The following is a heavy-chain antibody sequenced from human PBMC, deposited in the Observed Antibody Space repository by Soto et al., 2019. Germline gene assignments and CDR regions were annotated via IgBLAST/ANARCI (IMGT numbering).Heavy chain of an antibody. CDR3: AREHSSSKFDP. V-gene: IGHV1-18*04. J-gene: IGHJ5*02. CDR1: GYTYTSYG. Sequence: ASVKVSCKASGYTYTSYGITWVRQAPGQGLEWMGWISANKGNTIYAQKFQGRVTMTTDTSTSTAYMEMRSLRSDDTAVYYCAREHSSSKFDPCGQGTLVTVSP. D-gene: IGHD6-13*01. CDR2: ISANKGNT.